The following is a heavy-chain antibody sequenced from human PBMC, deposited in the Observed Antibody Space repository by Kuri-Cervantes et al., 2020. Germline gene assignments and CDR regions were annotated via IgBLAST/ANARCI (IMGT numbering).Heavy chain of an antibody. CDR3: ARLRGRIPQGFDP. D-gene: IGHD4-17*01. CDR1: GGSISSSNW. V-gene: IGHV4-4*02. J-gene: IGHJ5*02. Sequence: SETLSLTCAVSGGSISSSNWWSWVRQPPGKGLEWIGEIYHSGSTYYNPSLKSRVTISVDTSKNQFSLKLSSVTAADTAVYYCARLRGRIPQGFDPWGQGTLVTVSS. CDR2: IYHSGST.